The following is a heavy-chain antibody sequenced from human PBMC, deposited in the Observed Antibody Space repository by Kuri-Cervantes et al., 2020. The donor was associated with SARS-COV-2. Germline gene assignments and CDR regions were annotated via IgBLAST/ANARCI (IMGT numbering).Heavy chain of an antibody. Sequence: ASVKVSCRASGYTFTSYYMHWVRQAPGQGLEWMGIVNPSGGSTSYAQKFQGRVTMTRDTSTTTVYMELSSLRSEDTAVYYCARGGSYYLDEYYFDYWGQGTLVTVSS. CDR1: GYTFTSYY. J-gene: IGHJ4*02. CDR2: VNPSGGST. V-gene: IGHV1-46*01. D-gene: IGHD1-26*01. CDR3: ARGGSYYLDEYYFDY.